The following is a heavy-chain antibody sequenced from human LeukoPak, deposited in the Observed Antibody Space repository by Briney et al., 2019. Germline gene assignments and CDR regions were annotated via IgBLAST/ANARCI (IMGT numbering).Heavy chain of an antibody. CDR1: GYMXTGYY. CDR2: INPNSGGT. D-gene: IGHD2-21*02. Sequence: GASVKVSCKASGYMXTGYYMHWVRQAPGQGLEWMGWINPNSGGTNYAQKFQGRVTMTRDTSISTAYMELSSLRSDDTAVCYCARGYCSGDCFTLFDYWGQGILVTVSS. CDR3: ARGYCSGDCFTLFDY. J-gene: IGHJ4*02. V-gene: IGHV1-2*02.